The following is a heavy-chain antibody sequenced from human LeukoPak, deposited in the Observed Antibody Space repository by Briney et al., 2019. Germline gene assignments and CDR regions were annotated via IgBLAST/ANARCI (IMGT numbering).Heavy chain of an antibody. CDR1: GGTFSSYA. J-gene: IGHJ4*02. CDR3: AREDYGGNMGDY. V-gene: IGHV1-69*13. Sequence: ASVKVPCKASGGTFSSYAISWVRQAPGQGLEWMGGIIPIFGTANYAQKFQGRVTITADESTSTAYMELSSLRSEDTAVYYCAREDYGGNMGDYWGQGTLVTVSS. D-gene: IGHD4-23*01. CDR2: IIPIFGTA.